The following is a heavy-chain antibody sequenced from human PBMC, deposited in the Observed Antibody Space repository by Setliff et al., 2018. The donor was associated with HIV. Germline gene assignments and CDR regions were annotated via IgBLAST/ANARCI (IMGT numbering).Heavy chain of an antibody. V-gene: IGHV1-18*03. CDR3: ARVGLSSVPFPTVY. D-gene: IGHD4-4*01. J-gene: IGHJ4*02. CDR2: VSAYDGDT. Sequence: GASVKVSCKDSTYTFTNNAITWVRQAPGQRPEWMGWVSAYDGDTKYAQKFHNRLSMTADTSTTTAYMDLRGLTSDDMGVYYCARVGLSSVPFPTVYWGQGTLVTVSS. CDR1: TYTFTNNA.